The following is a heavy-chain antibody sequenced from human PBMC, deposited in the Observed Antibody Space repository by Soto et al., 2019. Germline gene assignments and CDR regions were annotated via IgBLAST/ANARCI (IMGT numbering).Heavy chain of an antibody. J-gene: IGHJ1*01. D-gene: IGHD6-19*01. V-gene: IGHV4-39*01. CDR1: GGSISSSSYY. Sequence: QLQLQESGPGLVKPSETLSLTCTVSGGSISSSSYYWGWIRQPPGKGLEWIGSIYYSGSTYYNPSLKSRVTISVDTSKNQFSLKLSSVTAADTAVYYCASILDQWLVTEYFQHWGQGTLVTVSS. CDR3: ASILDQWLVTEYFQH. CDR2: IYYSGST.